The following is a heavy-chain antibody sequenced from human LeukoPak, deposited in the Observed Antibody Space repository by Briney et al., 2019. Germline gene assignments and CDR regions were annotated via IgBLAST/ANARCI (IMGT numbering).Heavy chain of an antibody. J-gene: IGHJ5*02. CDR2: INPNSGGT. Sequence: TSVKVSCKASGYTFTDYYLHWVRQAPGQGLEWMGWINPNSGGTNYAQKFQGRVTMTRDTSISTAYMELSRLRSDDTAVYYCARGSRSSVSASGWFDPWGQGTLVTVSS. CDR3: ARGSRSSVSASGWFDP. D-gene: IGHD3-10*01. V-gene: IGHV1-2*02. CDR1: GYTFTDYY.